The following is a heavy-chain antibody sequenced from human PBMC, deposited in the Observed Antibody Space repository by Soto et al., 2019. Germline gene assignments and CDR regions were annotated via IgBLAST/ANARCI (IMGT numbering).Heavy chain of an antibody. D-gene: IGHD1-7*01. CDR3: ARDRIIGTSYSDY. V-gene: IGHV4-4*07. CDR2: IHSSGTT. J-gene: IGHJ4*02. CDR1: SGSINSFY. Sequence: SETLSLTCTVSSGSINSFYWAWMRQPAGKGLEWIGRIHSSGTTNYNPSLSSRVTMSVDPSKNQFSLRLTSVTAADTAVYYCARDRIIGTSYSDYWGQGILVTVSS.